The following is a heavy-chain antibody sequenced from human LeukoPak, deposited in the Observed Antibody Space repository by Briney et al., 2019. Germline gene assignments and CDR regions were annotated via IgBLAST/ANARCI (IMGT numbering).Heavy chain of an antibody. V-gene: IGHV1-2*02. D-gene: IGHD2-8*01. CDR3: ARGTYGDIVLMVYEKDDAFDI. Sequence: GASVKVSCKASGYTFTGYYMHWVRQAPGQGLEWMGWINPNSGGTNYAQKFQGRVTMTRDTSISTAYMELSSLRSEDTAVYYCARGTYGDIVLMVYEKDDAFDIWGQGTMVTVSS. CDR2: INPNSGGT. J-gene: IGHJ3*02. CDR1: GYTFTGYY.